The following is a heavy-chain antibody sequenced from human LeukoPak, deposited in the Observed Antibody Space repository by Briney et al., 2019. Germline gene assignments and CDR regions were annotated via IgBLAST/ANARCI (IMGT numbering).Heavy chain of an antibody. Sequence: ASVKVSCKASGYTFTSYAMHWVRQAPGQRPEWMGWINAGNGNTKYSQKFQGRVTITRDTSASTAYMELSSLRSEDTAVYYCARGLVPKDPVGMDVWGQGTTVTVSS. CDR1: GYTFTSYA. CDR3: ARGLVPKDPVGMDV. CDR2: INAGNGNT. D-gene: IGHD2-8*01. J-gene: IGHJ6*02. V-gene: IGHV1-3*01.